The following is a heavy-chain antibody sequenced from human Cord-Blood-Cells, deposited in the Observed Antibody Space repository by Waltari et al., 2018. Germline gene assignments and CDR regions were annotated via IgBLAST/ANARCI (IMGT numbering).Heavy chain of an antibody. CDR3: ASSIAAAGTALDY. J-gene: IGHJ4*02. CDR2: IYPGDSDT. D-gene: IGHD6-13*01. CDR1: GYSFTSYW. Sequence: EVQLVQSGAGVKKPGESLKISCKGSGYSFTSYWIGWVPQMPGKGLEWMGIIYPGDSDTRYSPSFQGQVTISADKSISTAYLQWSSLKASDTAMYYCASSIAAAGTALDYWGQGTLVTVSS. V-gene: IGHV5-51*01.